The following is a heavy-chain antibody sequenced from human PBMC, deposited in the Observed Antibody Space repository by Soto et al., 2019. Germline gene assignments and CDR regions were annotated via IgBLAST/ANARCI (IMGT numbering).Heavy chain of an antibody. CDR1: GESFSDFY. V-gene: IGHV4-34*02. CDR2: MTLTGST. CDR3: AGGAPTSCSGGYCYPSWET. J-gene: IGHJ5*02. D-gene: IGHD2-15*01. Sequence: QVQLQQWGAGLLKPSATLSLSCAVYGESFSDFYWTWIRQPPGKELEWIGAMTLTGSTNYNPSLASRVTTSVDTSKNQFSLKLRSVTAADTAIYYWAGGAPTSCSGGYCYPSWETWGQGTLVNVSS.